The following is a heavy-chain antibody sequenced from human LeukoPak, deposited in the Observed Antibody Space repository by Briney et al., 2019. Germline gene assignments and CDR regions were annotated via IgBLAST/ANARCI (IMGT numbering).Heavy chain of an antibody. J-gene: IGHJ4*02. D-gene: IGHD2-2*01. CDR3: ARVVPAAIDY. V-gene: IGHV3-48*03. CDR1: GFTFSSYE. Sequence: PGGSLRLSCAAPGFTFSSYEMKCVRQPPGKGLLWVSYISSSGSTIYYADSVKGRFTISRDNAKNSLYLQMNSLRAEDTAVYYCARVVPAAIDYWGQGTLVTVSS. CDR2: ISSSGSTI.